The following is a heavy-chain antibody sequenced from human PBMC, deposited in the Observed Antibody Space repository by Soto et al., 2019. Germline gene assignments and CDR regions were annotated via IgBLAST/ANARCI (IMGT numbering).Heavy chain of an antibody. Sequence: EVQLLESGGGFVQPGGSLRVTCETSGFTFSTHAMSWVRQAPGKGLEWVSAISGDGDSKSYADSVKGRFTISRDNSKNKLHLQMNILTADATAIYYCAKDRLRAVFVVSGSFDSWGQGALVPVSS. D-gene: IGHD2-21*01. CDR3: AKDRLRAVFVVSGSFDS. CDR2: ISGDGDSK. J-gene: IGHJ4*02. V-gene: IGHV3-23*01. CDR1: GFTFSTHA.